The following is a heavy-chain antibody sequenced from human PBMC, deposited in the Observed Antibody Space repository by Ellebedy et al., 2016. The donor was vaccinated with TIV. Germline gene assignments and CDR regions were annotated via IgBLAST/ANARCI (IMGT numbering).Heavy chain of an antibody. D-gene: IGHD1-26*01. V-gene: IGHV3-30-3*01. CDR2: ISYDGSNK. CDR3: ARGPGWELLPTLGY. J-gene: IGHJ4*02. CDR1: GFTFSSYA. Sequence: GGSLRLSXAASGFTFSSYAMHWVRQAPGKGLEWVAVISYDGSNKYYADSVKGRFTISRDNSKNTLYLQMNSLRAEDTAVYYCARGPGWELLPTLGYWGQGTLVTVSS.